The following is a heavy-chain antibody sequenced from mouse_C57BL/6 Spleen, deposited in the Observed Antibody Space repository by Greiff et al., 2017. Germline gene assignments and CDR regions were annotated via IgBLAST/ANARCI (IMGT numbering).Heavy chain of an antibody. CDR2: IDPSDSYT. V-gene: IGHV1-50*01. J-gene: IGHJ3*01. CDR3: ARSTVGVAY. D-gene: IGHD1-1*01. Sequence: QVQLQQPGAELVKPGASVKLSCKASGYTFTSYWMQWVKQRPGQGLEWIGEIDPSDSYTNYNQKFKGKATLTVDTSSSTAYMQLSSLTSEDSAVYYCARSTVGVAYWGQGTLVTVSA. CDR1: GYTFTSYW.